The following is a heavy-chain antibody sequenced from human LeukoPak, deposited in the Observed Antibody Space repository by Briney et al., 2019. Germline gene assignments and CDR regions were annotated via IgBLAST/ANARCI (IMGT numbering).Heavy chain of an antibody. V-gene: IGHV4-39*02. CDR3: AREAGYYGSGSYTGAFDI. D-gene: IGHD3-10*01. CDR1: GGSISSSSYC. J-gene: IGHJ3*02. Sequence: SETLSLTCTVSGGSISSSSYCWGWIRQPPGKGLEWIGSIYYSGSTYYNPSLKSRVTKSVDTSKNQFSLKLSSVTAADTAVYYCAREAGYYGSGSYTGAFDIWGQGTMVTVSS. CDR2: IYYSGST.